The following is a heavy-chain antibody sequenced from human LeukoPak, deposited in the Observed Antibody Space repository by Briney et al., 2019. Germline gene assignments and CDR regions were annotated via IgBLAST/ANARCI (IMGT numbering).Heavy chain of an antibody. J-gene: IGHJ4*02. CDR1: GVSISSYY. CDR2: IYYSGST. CDR3: ASWHYYDSSGYYFDY. Sequence: SETLSLTCTVSGVSISSYYWSWIRQPPGKGLEWIGYIYYSGSTNYNPSLKSRVTISVDTSKNQFSLKLSSVTAADTAVYYCASWHYYDSSGYYFDYWGQGTLVTVSS. V-gene: IGHV4-59*01. D-gene: IGHD3-22*01.